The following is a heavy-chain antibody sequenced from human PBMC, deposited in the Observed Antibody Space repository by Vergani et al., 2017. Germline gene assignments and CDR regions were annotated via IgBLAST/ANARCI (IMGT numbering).Heavy chain of an antibody. CDR2: IYPGDSDI. V-gene: IGHV5-51*01. CDR1: GYSFTTYW. Sequence: EVQLVQSGAEVKKPGESLKISCKGSGYSFTTYWIGWVRQMPGKGLEWMGIIYPGDSDIRYSPSFQGQVTIAADKSISPAYLQWSSLKASGTAMYDGARLLGGEEDLGVWFDHWGQGTLVTVSS. D-gene: IGHD3-16*01. CDR3: ARLLGGEEDLGVWFDH. J-gene: IGHJ5*02.